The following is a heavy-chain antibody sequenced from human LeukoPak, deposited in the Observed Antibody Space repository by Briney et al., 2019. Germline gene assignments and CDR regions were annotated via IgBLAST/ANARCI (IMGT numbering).Heavy chain of an antibody. CDR1: GGSISGNY. J-gene: IGHJ3*02. V-gene: IGHV4-4*07. Sequence: SETLSLTCTVSGGSISGNYWTWIRQPAGKGLEWIGRIYSSGSTYYNPSLKSRVTISVDTSKNQFSLKLSSVTAADTAVYYCARQVVDYVWGNPDAFDIWGQGTMVTVSS. CDR3: ARQVVDYVWGNPDAFDI. CDR2: IYSSGST. D-gene: IGHD3-16*01.